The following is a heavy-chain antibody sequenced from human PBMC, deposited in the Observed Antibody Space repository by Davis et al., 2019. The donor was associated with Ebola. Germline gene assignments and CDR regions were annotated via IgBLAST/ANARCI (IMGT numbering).Heavy chain of an antibody. J-gene: IGHJ4*02. V-gene: IGHV4-34*01. D-gene: IGHD3-3*01. CDR1: GGSFSGYY. Sequence: MPSETLSLTCAVYGGSFSGYYWSWIRQPPGKGLEWIGSIYYSGSTNYNPSLKSRVTISVDTSKNQFSLKLSSVTAADTAVYYCARRVGDFWSGESRYYFDYWGQGTLVTVSS. CDR3: ARRVGDFWSGESRYYFDY. CDR2: IYYSGST.